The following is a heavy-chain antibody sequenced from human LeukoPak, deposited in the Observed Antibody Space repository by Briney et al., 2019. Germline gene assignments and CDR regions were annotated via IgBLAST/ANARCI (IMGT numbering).Heavy chain of an antibody. J-gene: IGHJ4*02. CDR1: GGSFNGYY. Sequence: SETLSLTCAVYGGSFNGYYWSWIRQPPGKGLESSGEINHSGSTNYNPSLKSRVTISVDTSKNQFSMKLSTVNAADTAMYYCARGRATLNYWGQGTLVTVSS. D-gene: IGHD5-12*01. CDR2: INHSGST. V-gene: IGHV4-34*01. CDR3: ARGRATLNY.